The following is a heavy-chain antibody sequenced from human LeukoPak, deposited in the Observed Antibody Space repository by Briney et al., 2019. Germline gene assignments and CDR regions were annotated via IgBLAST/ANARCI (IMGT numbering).Heavy chain of an antibody. CDR1: GFTFSDYS. CDR2: ISSSGSTT. CDR3: ARGYCSGGSCYFDY. J-gene: IGHJ4*02. Sequence: PGGSLRLSCAASGFTFSDYSMNWVRQAPGKGLEWISYISSSGSTTYYADSVKGRFTIYRDNATNSLYLQMNSLRAEDTAVYYCARGYCSGGSCYFDYWGQGTLVTVSS. D-gene: IGHD2-15*01. V-gene: IGHV3-48*04.